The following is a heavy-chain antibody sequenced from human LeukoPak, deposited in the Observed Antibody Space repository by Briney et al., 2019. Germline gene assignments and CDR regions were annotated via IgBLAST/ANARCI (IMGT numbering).Heavy chain of an antibody. D-gene: IGHD3-3*01. CDR2: ICFDGSVK. V-gene: IGHV3-33*06. CDR1: GFTFNTHG. CDR3: AKDTAVQFLEPAF. J-gene: IGHJ4*02. Sequence: GGSLRLSCAASGFTFNTHGMHWVRQAPGKGLEWVAAICFDGSVKHYSDAVKGRFTISRDNSLNTLYLQMNRLRVEDTAIYYCAKDTAVQFLEPAFWGQGTLVTVSS.